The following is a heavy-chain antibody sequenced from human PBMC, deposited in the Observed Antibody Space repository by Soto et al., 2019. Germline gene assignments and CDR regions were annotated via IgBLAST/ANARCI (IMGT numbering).Heavy chain of an antibody. Sequence: QVQLVESGGGLVKPGGSLRLSCAASGFNFSDYYMNWIRQAPGKGLEWVSYISSSSSYTNYADSVKGRFTISRDNAKNSLYLQMNSPRAEDTAVYYCARGDPPLWFGEGGQGTTVTVSS. CDR1: GFNFSDYY. D-gene: IGHD3-10*01. CDR2: ISSSSSYT. V-gene: IGHV3-11*05. J-gene: IGHJ6*02. CDR3: ARGDPPLWFGE.